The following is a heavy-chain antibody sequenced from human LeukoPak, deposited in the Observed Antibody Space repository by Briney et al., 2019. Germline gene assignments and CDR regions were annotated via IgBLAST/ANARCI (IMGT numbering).Heavy chain of an antibody. CDR1: GFTFSNYW. Sequence: QPGGSLRLSCAASGFTFSNYWMSWVRQAPGKGPEWMGNIKEDGSEAYYVDSVKGRFTISRDTSTNTLYLQMNSLRVDDTAVYYCARDNYCSSTDCYNFDYWGQGTLVTVSS. CDR2: IKEDGSEA. CDR3: ARDNYCSSTDCYNFDY. V-gene: IGHV3-7*01. D-gene: IGHD2-2*02. J-gene: IGHJ4*02.